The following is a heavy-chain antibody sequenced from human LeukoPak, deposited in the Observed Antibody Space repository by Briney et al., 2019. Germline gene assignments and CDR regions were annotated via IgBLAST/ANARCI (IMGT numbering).Heavy chain of an antibody. CDR2: IYPNGGDT. CDR1: GYTFTDRY. D-gene: IGHD1-26*01. V-gene: IGHV1-2*02. Sequence: AAVKVSCKASGYTFTDRYIHWVRQAPVQGLEWMGWIYPNGGDTTYAQKFQGRVTMTRDTSISTVYLEVSRLTYDDTAVYYCARDNNGNSFEFWGQGTLVAVSS. CDR3: ARDNNGNSFEF. J-gene: IGHJ4*02.